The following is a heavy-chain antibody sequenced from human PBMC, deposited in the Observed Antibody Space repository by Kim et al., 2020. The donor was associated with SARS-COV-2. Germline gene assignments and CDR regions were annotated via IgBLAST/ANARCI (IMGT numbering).Heavy chain of an antibody. CDR3: AVTTVKEGKNWFDP. J-gene: IGHJ5*02. Sequence: AQRFQGRVTMTRDKSTSTVYMELSGLGSEDTAVYYCAVTTVKEGKNWFDPWGQGTLVTVSS. V-gene: IGHV1-46*01. D-gene: IGHD4-17*01.